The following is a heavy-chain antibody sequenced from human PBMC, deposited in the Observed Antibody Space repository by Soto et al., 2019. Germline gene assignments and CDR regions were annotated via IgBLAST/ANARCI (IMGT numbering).Heavy chain of an antibody. V-gene: IGHV3-23*01. CDR2: ISGSGGST. D-gene: IGHD6-13*01. CDR3: AKGSSSSYL. J-gene: IGHJ4*02. Sequence: GGSLRLSSAASGFTLSNFAMSWVRQAPGKGLEWVSAISGSGGSTYYADPVKGRFTISRDNSKNTLYLQMNSLRAEDTAVYYCAKGSSSSYLWGQGTLVTVSS. CDR1: GFTLSNFA.